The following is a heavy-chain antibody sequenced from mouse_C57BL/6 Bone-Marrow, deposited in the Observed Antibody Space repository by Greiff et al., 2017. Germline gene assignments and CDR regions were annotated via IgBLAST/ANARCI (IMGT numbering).Heavy chain of an antibody. J-gene: IGHJ1*03. CDR2: IDPANGNT. CDR3: ASLYGSRAWYCDV. Sequence: EVQLQQSVAELVRPGASVKLSCTASGFNIKNTYMHWVKQRPEQGLEWIGRIDPANGNTKYAPKFQGKATITADTSSNTAYLQLSSLTAEDTAIYYCASLYGSRAWYCDVWGTGTTVTVSS. CDR1: GFNIKNTY. V-gene: IGHV14-3*01. D-gene: IGHD1-1*01.